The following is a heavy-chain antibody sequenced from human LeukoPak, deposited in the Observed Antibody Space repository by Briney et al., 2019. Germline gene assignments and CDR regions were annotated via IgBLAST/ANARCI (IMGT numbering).Heavy chain of an antibody. V-gene: IGHV3-7*01. D-gene: IGHD2/OR15-2a*01. Sequence: TGGSLRLSCAASGFTFSTYWMSWVRQAPGKGLEWVANIRKDGSDIHYVDSVKGRFTISRDNAKNSLWLQMNSLRAEDTAVYYCARSKKYSFDVWGLGTQVTVSS. CDR1: GFTFSTYW. J-gene: IGHJ2*01. CDR2: IRKDGSDI. CDR3: ARSKKYSFDV.